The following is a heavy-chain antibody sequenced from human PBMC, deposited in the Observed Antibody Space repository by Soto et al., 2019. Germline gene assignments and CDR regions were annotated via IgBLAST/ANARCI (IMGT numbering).Heavy chain of an antibody. D-gene: IGHD5-18*01. J-gene: IGHJ4*02. V-gene: IGHV3-30*18. CDR1: GFTFSSYG. CDR3: AKDEGYSYGNFDY. Sequence: PGGSLRLSCAASGFTFSSYGMHWVRQAPGKGLEWVAVISYDGSNKYYADSVKGRFTISRDNSKNTLYLQTNSLRAEDTAVYYCAKDEGYSYGNFDYWGQGTLVTVSS. CDR2: ISYDGSNK.